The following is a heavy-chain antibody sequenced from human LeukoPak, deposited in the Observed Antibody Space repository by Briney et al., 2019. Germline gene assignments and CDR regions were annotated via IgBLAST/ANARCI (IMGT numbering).Heavy chain of an antibody. CDR3: ARGGGRSSWHTTPRPTWSEKTGFAP. V-gene: IGHV4-34*01. CDR1: GFTFSSYA. J-gene: IGHJ5*02. CDR2: INHSGST. D-gene: IGHD6-13*01. Sequence: GSLRLSCAASGFTFSSYAMSWIRQPPGKGLEWIGEINHSGSTNYNPSLKSRVTISVDTSKNQFSLKLSSVTAADTAVYYCARGGGRSSWHTTPRPTWSEKTGFAPWGKETLVPFP.